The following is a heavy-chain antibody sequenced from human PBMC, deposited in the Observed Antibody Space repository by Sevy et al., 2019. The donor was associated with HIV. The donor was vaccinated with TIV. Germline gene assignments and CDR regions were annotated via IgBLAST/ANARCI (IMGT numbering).Heavy chain of an antibody. V-gene: IGHV3-23*01. D-gene: IGHD2-15*01. CDR1: GFTFSNYA. Sequence: GGSLRLSCAASGFTFSNYAMSWVRQAPGKGLEWVSSFSGSSGSTYYADSVKGRFTISRDNSKNTLYLQMNSLRAEDTAVYYCAKWGVVASYYYYYYMDVWGQGTTVTVSS. CDR3: AKWGVVASYYYYYYMDV. CDR2: FSGSSGST. J-gene: IGHJ6*02.